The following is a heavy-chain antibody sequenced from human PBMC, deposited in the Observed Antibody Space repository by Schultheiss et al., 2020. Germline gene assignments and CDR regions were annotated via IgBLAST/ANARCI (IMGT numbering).Heavy chain of an antibody. CDR2: ISWNSGSI. CDR3: ARDLDDYGGNSDAFDI. J-gene: IGHJ3*02. D-gene: IGHD4-23*01. CDR1: GFTFDDYA. V-gene: IGHV3-9*01. Sequence: GGSLRLSCAASGFTFDDYAMHWVRQAPGKGLEWVSGISWNSGSIGYADSVKGRFTISRDNSKNTLYLQMNSLRAEDTAVYYCARDLDDYGGNSDAFDIWGQGTMVTVSS.